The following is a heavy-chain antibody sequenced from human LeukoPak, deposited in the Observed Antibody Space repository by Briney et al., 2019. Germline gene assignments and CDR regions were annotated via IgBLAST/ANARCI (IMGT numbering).Heavy chain of an antibody. J-gene: IGHJ4*02. CDR3: ARAPFGSNWYFDY. Sequence: GGSLRLSCAASGFPVSNNYMRWARRAPGKGLEWVSVIYSAGYIYYADSVKGRFTISRDNSKNTLYLQMNNLSAEDTAVYYCARAPFGSNWYFDYWGQGTLVTVSS. D-gene: IGHD6-13*01. V-gene: IGHV3-53*01. CDR2: IYSAGYI. CDR1: GFPVSNNY.